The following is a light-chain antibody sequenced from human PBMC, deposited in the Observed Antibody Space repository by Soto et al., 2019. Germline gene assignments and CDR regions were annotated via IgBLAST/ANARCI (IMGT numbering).Light chain of an antibody. Sequence: DVLMTQSPLSLPVTLGQPASISCRSSQSLVYSDGNNYLSWFQQRPGQSPRRLIYKVSNRESGVPARFSGSGSGTEFTLKISRVEAEDIGVYYCMQDKYWPRTFGQGTKVEIK. J-gene: IGKJ1*01. V-gene: IGKV2-30*01. CDR1: QSLVYSDGNNY. CDR2: KVS. CDR3: MQDKYWPRT.